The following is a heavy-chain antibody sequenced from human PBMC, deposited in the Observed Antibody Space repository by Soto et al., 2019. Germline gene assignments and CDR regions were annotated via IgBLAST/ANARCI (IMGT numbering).Heavy chain of an antibody. V-gene: IGHV4-39*01. J-gene: IGHJ6*02. Sequence: SETLSLTCTVSGGSISSSNYYWGWIRQPPGKGLERIGSIYYSGSTYYNPSLKNRVTISVDTSKNQFSLKLSSVTAADTAVYYCARLFRDTAMVTTGDYYYYGMDVWGQGTTVTVSS. CDR1: GGSISSSNYY. D-gene: IGHD5-18*01. CDR3: ARLFRDTAMVTTGDYYYYGMDV. CDR2: IYYSGST.